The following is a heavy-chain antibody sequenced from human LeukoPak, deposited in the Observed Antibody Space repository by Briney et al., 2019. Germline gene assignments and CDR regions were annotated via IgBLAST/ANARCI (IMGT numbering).Heavy chain of an antibody. V-gene: IGHV3-48*04. CDR1: GFTFSSYS. CDR3: ARDFFSSWYDDFDY. J-gene: IGHJ4*02. D-gene: IGHD6-13*01. Sequence: GGSLRLSCAASGFTFSSYSMNWVRQAPGKGLEWVSYISSSSSTIYYADSVKGRFTISRDNAKNSLYLQMNSLRAEDTAVYYCARDFFSSWYDDFDYWGQGTLVTVSS. CDR2: ISSSSSTI.